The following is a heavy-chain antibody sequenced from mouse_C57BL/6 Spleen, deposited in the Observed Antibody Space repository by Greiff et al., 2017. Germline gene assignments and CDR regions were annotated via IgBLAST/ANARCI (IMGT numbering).Heavy chain of an antibody. D-gene: IGHD1-1*01. CDR2: IDPSDSYT. J-gene: IGHJ2*01. Sequence: VQLKESGAELVKPGASVKLSCKASGYTFTSYWMQWVKQRPGQGLEWIGEIDPSDSYTNYNQKFKGKATLTVDTSSSTAYMQLSSLTSEDSAVYYCARRRYGSPFDYWGQGTTLTVSS. CDR3: ARRRYGSPFDY. CDR1: GYTFTSYW. V-gene: IGHV1-50*01.